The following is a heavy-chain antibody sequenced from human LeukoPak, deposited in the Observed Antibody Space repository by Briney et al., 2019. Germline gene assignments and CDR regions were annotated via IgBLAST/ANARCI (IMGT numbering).Heavy chain of an antibody. CDR2: MNPNSGNT. Sequence: ASVKVSCKASGYTFISYDINWVRQATGQGLEWMGWMNPNSGNTGYAQKFQGRVTMTRNTSISTAYMELSSLRSEDTAVYYCARGNGSGSKLGYYYYYTDDWGKGTTVTVSS. D-gene: IGHD3-10*01. J-gene: IGHJ6*03. V-gene: IGHV1-8*01. CDR1: GYTFISYD. CDR3: ARGNGSGSKLGYYYYYTDD.